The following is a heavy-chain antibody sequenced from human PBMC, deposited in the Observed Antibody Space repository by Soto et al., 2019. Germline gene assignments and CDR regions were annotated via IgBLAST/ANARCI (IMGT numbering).Heavy chain of an antibody. CDR3: ARAPSSSWYANWFEP. J-gene: IGHJ5*02. D-gene: IGHD6-13*01. Sequence: PSETLSLTCTVSGGSLSSYYWSWNPQPPGKGLEWVGDIYYSGSTNYNPPLKSRVTITVDTSKNQFSLKLSSVTAADTAVYYCARAPSSSWYANWFEPWGQGTLVTVAS. V-gene: IGHV4-59*08. CDR1: GGSLSSYY. CDR2: IYYSGST.